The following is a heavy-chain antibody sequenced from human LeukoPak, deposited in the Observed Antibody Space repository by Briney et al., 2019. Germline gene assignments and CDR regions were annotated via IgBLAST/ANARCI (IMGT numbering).Heavy chain of an antibody. D-gene: IGHD3-9*01. CDR2: IDQDGCEK. Sequence: PGGSLRLSCAASGPTFSIYWMSWVRQAPGKGLEWVANIDQDGCEKSFVDSVKGRFSISRDNAKNTLYPQMNSLRVEDTAVYYCARGRYLDWLPYFFDYWGQGILVTVSS. CDR1: GPTFSIYW. J-gene: IGHJ4*02. CDR3: ARGRYLDWLPYFFDY. V-gene: IGHV3-7*01.